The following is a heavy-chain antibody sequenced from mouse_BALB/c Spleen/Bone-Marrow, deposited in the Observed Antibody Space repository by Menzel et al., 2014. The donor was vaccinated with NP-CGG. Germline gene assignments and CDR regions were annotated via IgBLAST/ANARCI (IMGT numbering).Heavy chain of an antibody. CDR1: GFNNKDTY. D-gene: IGHD2-3*01. CDR2: IDPSNDNT. V-gene: IGHV14-3*02. Sequence: VQLQQSGAEFVKPGASVTLSCTAYGFNNKDTYMHWVKRRPEQGLEWIGRIDPSNDNTQYDPKFQGQATITADNSSNTAYLQLSSLTSEDTAVYYCARADGYYAWFAYWGQGTLVTVSA. J-gene: IGHJ3*01. CDR3: ARADGYYAWFAY.